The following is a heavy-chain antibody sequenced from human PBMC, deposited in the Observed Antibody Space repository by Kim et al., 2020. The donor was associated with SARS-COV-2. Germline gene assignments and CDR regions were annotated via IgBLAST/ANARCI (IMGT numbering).Heavy chain of an antibody. D-gene: IGHD2-2*01. CDR1: GGSISSYY. CDR3: ATRDCSSTSCSPHYFDY. J-gene: IGHJ4*02. CDR2: IYYSGST. Sequence: SETLSLTCTVSGGSISSYYWSWIRQPPGKGLEWIGYIYYSGSTNYNPSLKSRVTISVDTSKNQFSLKLSSVTAADTAVYYCATRDCSSTSCSPHYFDYWGRGTLVTVSS. V-gene: IGHV4-59*08.